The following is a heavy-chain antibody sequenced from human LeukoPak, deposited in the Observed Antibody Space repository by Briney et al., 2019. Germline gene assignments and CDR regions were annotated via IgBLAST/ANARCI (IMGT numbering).Heavy chain of an antibody. CDR1: GFTFSSYA. D-gene: IGHD2-15*01. J-gene: IGHJ4*02. CDR3: AKDQQRYCSGGSCLNSFDY. V-gene: IGHV3-23*01. Sequence: AGGSLRLSCAASGFTFSSYAMSWVRQAPGKGLEWVSAISGSGSSTYHADSVKGRFTISRDNSKNTLYLQMSSLRAEDTAVYYCAKDQQRYCSGGSCLNSFDYWGQGTLVTVSS. CDR2: ISGSGSST.